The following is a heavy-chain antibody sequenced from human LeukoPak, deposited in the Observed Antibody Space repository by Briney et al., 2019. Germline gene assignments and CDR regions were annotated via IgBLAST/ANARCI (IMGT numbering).Heavy chain of an antibody. D-gene: IGHD6-13*01. CDR1: GFTFSSYA. CDR3: AKDIAAAGATYFDY. CDR2: ISGSGGST. V-gene: IGHV3-23*01. J-gene: IGHJ4*02. Sequence: GGSLRLSCAASGFTFSSYAMSWVRQAPGKGLEWVSAISGSGGSTYYADSVKGRFTISRDNAKNSLYLQMNSLRAEDTALYYCAKDIAAAGATYFDYWGQGTLVTVSS.